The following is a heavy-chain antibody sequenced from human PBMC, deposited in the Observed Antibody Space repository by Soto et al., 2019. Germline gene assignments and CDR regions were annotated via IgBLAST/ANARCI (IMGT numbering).Heavy chain of an antibody. V-gene: IGHV4-59*01. Sequence: SETLSLTCTVSGGSISSYYWSWIRQPPGKGLEWIGYIYYSGSTNYNPSLKSRVTISVDTSKNQFSLKLSSVTAADTAVYYCARTGGSGSYRSTQFDYRGQGTLVTVSS. CDR1: GGSISSYY. CDR2: IYYSGST. J-gene: IGHJ4*02. D-gene: IGHD3-10*01. CDR3: ARTGGSGSYRSTQFDY.